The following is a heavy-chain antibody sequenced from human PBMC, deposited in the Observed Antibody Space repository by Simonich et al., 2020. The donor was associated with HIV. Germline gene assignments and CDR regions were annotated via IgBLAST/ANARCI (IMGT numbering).Heavy chain of an antibody. Sequence: GKGLEWIGYIYYSGSTYYSPSLKSRVTISLDTSKNQFSLKLSSLTAADTAVYYCARHSGYADAFDIWGQGTMITVSS. J-gene: IGHJ3*02. CDR3: ARHSGYADAFDI. V-gene: IGHV4-59*08. D-gene: IGHD5-12*01. CDR2: IYYSGST.